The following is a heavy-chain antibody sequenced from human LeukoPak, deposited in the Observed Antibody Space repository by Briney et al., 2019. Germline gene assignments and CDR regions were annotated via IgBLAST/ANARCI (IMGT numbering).Heavy chain of an antibody. D-gene: IGHD1-26*01. CDR3: AKPKYSGSYFDY. J-gene: IGHJ4*02. Sequence: GGSLRLSCAASEFTFTTYGMHWVRQAPGKGLEWVAVISYDGSNKYYADSVKGRFTISRDNSKNTLYLQMNSLRAEDTAVYYCAKPKYSGSYFDYWGQGTLVTVSS. V-gene: IGHV3-30*18. CDR1: EFTFTTYG. CDR2: ISYDGSNK.